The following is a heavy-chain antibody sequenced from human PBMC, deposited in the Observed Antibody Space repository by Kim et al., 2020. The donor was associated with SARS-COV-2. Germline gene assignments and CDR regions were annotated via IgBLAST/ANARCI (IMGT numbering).Heavy chain of an antibody. D-gene: IGHD3-22*01. CDR3: ARGLYYDRLRGYYYYGMDV. Sequence: SETLSLTCAVYGGSFSGYYWSWIRQPPGKGLERIGEINHSGSTNYNPSLKSRVTISVDTSKNQFSLKLSSVTAADTAVYYCARGLYYDRLRGYYYYGMDVWGQGTTVTVSS. CDR2: INHSGST. V-gene: IGHV4-34*01. CDR1: GGSFSGYY. J-gene: IGHJ6*02.